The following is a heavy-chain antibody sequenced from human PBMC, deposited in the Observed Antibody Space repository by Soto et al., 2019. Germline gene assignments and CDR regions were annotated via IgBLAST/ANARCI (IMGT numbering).Heavy chain of an antibody. CDR2: ISGSGGST. CDR3: AKGTTVTKGIRD. D-gene: IGHD4-17*01. V-gene: IGHV3-23*01. J-gene: IGHJ4*02. CDR1: GVTFSSYA. Sequence: GGSLGLSCAASGVTFSSYAMSWVRQAPGKGLEWVSAISGSGGSTYYADSVKGRFTISRDNSKNTLYLQMNSLRAEDTAVYYCAKGTTVTKGIRDWGQGTLVTVSS.